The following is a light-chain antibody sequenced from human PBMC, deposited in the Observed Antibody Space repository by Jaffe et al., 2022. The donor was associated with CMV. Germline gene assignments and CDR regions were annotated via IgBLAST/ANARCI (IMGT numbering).Light chain of an antibody. CDR1: QTVNSN. CDR3: QQYNKWPPLT. Sequence: EIVMTQSPASLSVSPGERVTLSCRASQTVNSNLAWYQQKPGQAPRLLIYGASTRATGISARFSGSGSGTEFTLTISSLQSEDFAVYYCQQYNKWPPLTFGGGTKVEIK. CDR2: GAS. J-gene: IGKJ4*01. V-gene: IGKV3-15*01.